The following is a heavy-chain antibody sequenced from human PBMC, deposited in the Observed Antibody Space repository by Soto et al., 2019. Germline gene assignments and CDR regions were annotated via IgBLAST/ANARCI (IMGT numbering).Heavy chain of an antibody. CDR3: ARAPTGSYYDILTGYFDY. J-gene: IGHJ4*02. V-gene: IGHV1-18*01. CDR2: ISAYNGNT. CDR1: GYTFTSYG. Sequence: QVQLVQSGAEVKKPGASVKVSCKASGYTFTSYGISWVRQAPGQGLEWMGWISAYNGNTNYAQKRQGRVTMTTDTSTSTAYMELRSLRSDDTAVYYCARAPTGSYYDILTGYFDYWGQGTLVTVSS. D-gene: IGHD3-9*01.